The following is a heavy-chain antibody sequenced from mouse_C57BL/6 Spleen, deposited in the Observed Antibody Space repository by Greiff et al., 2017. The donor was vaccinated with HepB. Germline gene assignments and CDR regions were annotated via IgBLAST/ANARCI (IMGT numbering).Heavy chain of an antibody. CDR3: AIDLSFAY. V-gene: IGHV5-4*01. CDR1: GFTFSSYA. CDR2: ISDGGSYT. Sequence: EVKVVESGGGLVKPGGSLKLSCAASGFTFSSYAMSWVRQTPEKRLEWVATISDGGSYTYYPDTVKGRFTIPRDNAKNNLYLQMSHLKSEVTAMYYCAIDLSFAYWGQGTLVTVSA. J-gene: IGHJ3*01.